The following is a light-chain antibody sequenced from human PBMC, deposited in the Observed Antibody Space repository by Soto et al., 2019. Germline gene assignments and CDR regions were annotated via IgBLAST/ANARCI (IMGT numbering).Light chain of an antibody. J-gene: IGKJ1*01. Sequence: EIVLTQSPGTLSVSPGERATLSCRASQTISSNNLAWYQQKPGQAPSLLIYGTSSRATGIPDRFSGSGSGTDFTLTISRLEPEASAIYYCQQYGSWTFGQGTKVEIK. V-gene: IGKV3-20*01. CDR2: GTS. CDR1: QTISSNN. CDR3: QQYGSWT.